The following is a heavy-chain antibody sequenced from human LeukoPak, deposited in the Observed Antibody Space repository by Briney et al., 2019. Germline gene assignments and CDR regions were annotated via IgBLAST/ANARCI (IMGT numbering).Heavy chain of an antibody. J-gene: IGHJ4*02. Sequence: VASVKVSCKASGYTFTSCYMHWVRQAPGQGLEWMGWINPNSGGTNYAQKFQGRVTMTRGTSISTAYMELSRLRSDDTAVYYCARDDGGEYFDYWGQGTLVTVSS. CDR3: ARDDGGEYFDY. D-gene: IGHD3-10*01. CDR1: GYTFTSCY. V-gene: IGHV1-2*02. CDR2: INPNSGGT.